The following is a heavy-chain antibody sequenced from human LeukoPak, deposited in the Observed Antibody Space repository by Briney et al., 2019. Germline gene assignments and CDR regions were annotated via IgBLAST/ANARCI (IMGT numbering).Heavy chain of an antibody. D-gene: IGHD3-10*01. CDR3: ATASHYYGSGSFDY. CDR1: GGTFSSYA. CDR2: IIPILGIA. V-gene: IGHV1-69*04. Sequence: SVKVSCKASGGTFSSYAISWVRQAPGQGPEWMGRIIPILGIANYAQKFQGRVTITADKSTSTAYMELSSLRSEDTAVYYCATASHYYGSGSFDYWGQGTLVTVSS. J-gene: IGHJ4*02.